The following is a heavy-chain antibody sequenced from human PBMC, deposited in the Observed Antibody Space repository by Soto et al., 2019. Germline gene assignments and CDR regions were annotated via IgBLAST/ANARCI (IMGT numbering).Heavy chain of an antibody. CDR3: ATVRIDYGGNWYYFDY. D-gene: IGHD4-17*01. CDR1: GYTLTELS. Sequence: ASVKVSCKVSGYTLTELSMHWVRQAPGKGLEWMGDFDPEDGETVYAQKFQGRVTMTEDTSTDTAYMELSSLRSEDTAVYYCATVRIDYGGNWYYFDYWGQGTLVTVSS. V-gene: IGHV1-24*01. CDR2: FDPEDGET. J-gene: IGHJ4*02.